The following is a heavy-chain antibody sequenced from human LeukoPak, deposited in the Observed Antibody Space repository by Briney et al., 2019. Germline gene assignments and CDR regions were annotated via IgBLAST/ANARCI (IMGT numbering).Heavy chain of an antibody. CDR2: INPSGGST. V-gene: IGHV1-46*01. D-gene: IGHD5-12*01. CDR1: GGTFSTYA. J-gene: IGHJ5*02. Sequence: ASVKVSCKASGGTFSTYAISWVRQAPGQGLEWMGIINPSGGSTNYAQKFQGRVTMTRGTSTSTVYMELSSLRSEDTAVYYCAREHSGYDSWGQGTLLTVSS. CDR3: AREHSGYDS.